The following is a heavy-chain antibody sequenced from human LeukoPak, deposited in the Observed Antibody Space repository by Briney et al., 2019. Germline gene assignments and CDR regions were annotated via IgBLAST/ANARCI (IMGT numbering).Heavy chain of an antibody. CDR3: ARGLNHGSGSYSLDYYYYGMDV. J-gene: IGHJ6*02. CDR1: GYTFTGYY. CDR2: INPNTRGT. Sequence: ASLKVSCKASGYTFTGYYMHWVRQAPGQGLEWIGWINPNTRGTNYAQKFQGRVTMTRDTSISTAYMELSRLRSDDTAVYYCARGLNHGSGSYSLDYYYYGMDVWGQGTTVTVSS. D-gene: IGHD3-10*01. V-gene: IGHV1-2*02.